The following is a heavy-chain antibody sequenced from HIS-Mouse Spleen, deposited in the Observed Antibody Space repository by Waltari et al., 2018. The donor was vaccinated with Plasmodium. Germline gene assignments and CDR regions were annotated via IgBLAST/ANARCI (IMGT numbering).Heavy chain of an antibody. D-gene: IGHD6-13*01. CDR3: AGSWYWYFDL. J-gene: IGHJ2*01. V-gene: IGHV3-7*01. CDR2: IKKDGSEK. Sequence: EVQLVESGGGLVQPGGSLRLSCAASGFTFSSYWMSWVRQAPGKRLEWVSNIKKDGSEKYYVDSVKGRFTISRDNAKNSLYLQMNILRAEDTSVYYCAGSWYWYFDLWGRGTLVSVSS. CDR1: GFTFSSYW.